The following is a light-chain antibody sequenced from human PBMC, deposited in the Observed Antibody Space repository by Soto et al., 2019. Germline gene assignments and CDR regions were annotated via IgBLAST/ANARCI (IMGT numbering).Light chain of an antibody. CDR1: SSEVGIFNL. V-gene: IGLV2-23*01. Sequence: QSVLTQPASVSGSPGQSITISCTGTSSEVGIFNLVSWYQQHPGKAPKLMIYEGSKRPSGVSNRFSGSKSGDTASLTISGLQAKDEAVYYCCSYAGYSTVVFGGGTKVTVL. J-gene: IGLJ2*01. CDR3: CSYAGYSTVV. CDR2: EGS.